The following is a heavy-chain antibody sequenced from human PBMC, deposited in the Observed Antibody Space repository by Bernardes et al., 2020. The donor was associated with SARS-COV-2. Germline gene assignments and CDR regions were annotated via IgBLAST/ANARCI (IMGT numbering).Heavy chain of an antibody. J-gene: IGHJ4*02. V-gene: IGHV1-69*13. CDR1: GGTFSRYA. CDR3: ARGRIVFGGSSGGFNRPAYYFDY. CDR2: IIPIFGTA. Sequence: SVKVSCKASGGTFSRYAISWVRQAPGQGLEWMGGIIPIFGTANYAQKFQGRVTITAVESTSTAYMELSSLRSEDTAMYYCARGRIVFGGSSGGFNRPAYYFDYWGQGSLVTVSS. D-gene: IGHD2-8*02.